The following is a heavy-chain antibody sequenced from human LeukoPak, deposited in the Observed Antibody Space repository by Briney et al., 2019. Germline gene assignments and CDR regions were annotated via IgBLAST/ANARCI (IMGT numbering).Heavy chain of an antibody. V-gene: IGHV4-30-4*01. D-gene: IGHD6-6*01. J-gene: IGHJ4*02. Sequence: PSETLSLTCTVSGGSISSGDYYWSWIRQPPGKGLEWIGYIYYSGSTYYNPSLKSRVTISVGTSKNQFSLKLSSVTAADTAVYYCATYSSSGGSDYWGQGTLVTVSS. CDR1: GGSISSGDYY. CDR2: IYYSGST. CDR3: ATYSSSGGSDY.